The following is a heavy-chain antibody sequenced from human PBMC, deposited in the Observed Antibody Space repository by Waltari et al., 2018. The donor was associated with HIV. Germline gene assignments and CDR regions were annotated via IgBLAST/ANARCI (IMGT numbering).Heavy chain of an antibody. D-gene: IGHD2-15*01. Sequence: QVQLQQWGAGLLKPSETLSLTCAVDGGSFSGYYWSWIRQPPGKGLEWIGEINHSGSTNYNPSLKSRVTISVDTSKNQFSLKLSSVTAADTAVYYCARDEKYCSGGSCYWFDPWGQGTLVTVSS. CDR2: INHSGST. V-gene: IGHV4-34*01. J-gene: IGHJ5*02. CDR3: ARDEKYCSGGSCYWFDP. CDR1: GGSFSGYY.